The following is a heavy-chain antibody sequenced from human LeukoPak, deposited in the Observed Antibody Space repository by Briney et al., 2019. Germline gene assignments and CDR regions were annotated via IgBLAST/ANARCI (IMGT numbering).Heavy chain of an antibody. CDR1: GFTFSDHY. V-gene: IGHV3-11*01. CDR2: ISSSGSDT. CDR3: ARESLRAYGPTDY. Sequence: GGSLRLSCAASGFTFSDHYMSWIRQAPGKGLEWISYISSSGSDTYYADSVKGRFTISRDNAKNSLYLQMSSLSAEDTAVYYCARESLRAYGPTDYWGQGTLVTVSS. J-gene: IGHJ4*02. D-gene: IGHD4-17*01.